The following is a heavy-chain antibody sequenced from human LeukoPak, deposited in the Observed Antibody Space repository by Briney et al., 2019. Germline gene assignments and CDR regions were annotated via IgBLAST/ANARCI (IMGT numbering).Heavy chain of an antibody. CDR1: GGTFSSYA. J-gene: IGHJ6*04. CDR2: VIPIFGTA. V-gene: IGHV1-69*06. Sequence: SVKVSCKASGGTFSSYAISWVRQAPGQGLEWMGGVIPIFGTANYAQKFQGRVTITADKSTSTAYMELSSLRSDDTALYYCATYSSSWSSYYYGMDVWGKGTTVTVSS. D-gene: IGHD6-13*01. CDR3: ATYSSSWSSYYYGMDV.